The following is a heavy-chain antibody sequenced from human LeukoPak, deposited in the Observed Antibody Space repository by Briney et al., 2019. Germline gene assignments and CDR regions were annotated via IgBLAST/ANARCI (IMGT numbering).Heavy chain of an antibody. CDR3: AKDRSGGYSYGHIDY. V-gene: IGHV3-30*02. J-gene: IGHJ4*02. D-gene: IGHD5-18*01. CDR2: IRYDGSNK. CDR1: GFTFSSYG. Sequence: GGSLRLSCAAPGFTFSSYGMHWVRQAPGKGLEWVAFIRYDGSNKYYADSVKGRFTISRDNSKNTLYLQMNSLGAEDTAVYYCAKDRSGGYSYGHIDYWGQGTLVTVSS.